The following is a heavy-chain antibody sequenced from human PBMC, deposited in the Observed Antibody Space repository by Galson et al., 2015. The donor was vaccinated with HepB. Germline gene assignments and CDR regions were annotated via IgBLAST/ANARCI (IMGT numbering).Heavy chain of an antibody. D-gene: IGHD6-6*01. CDR1: GGSISSSNW. Sequence: SETLSLTCAVSGGSISSSNWWSWVRQPPGKGLEWIGEIYHSGSTNYNPSLKSRVTISVDKSKNQFSLKLSSVTAADTAVYYCARGIAARLGKNGNWFDPWGQGTLVTVSS. CDR2: IYHSGST. V-gene: IGHV4-4*02. J-gene: IGHJ5*02. CDR3: ARGIAARLGKNGNWFDP.